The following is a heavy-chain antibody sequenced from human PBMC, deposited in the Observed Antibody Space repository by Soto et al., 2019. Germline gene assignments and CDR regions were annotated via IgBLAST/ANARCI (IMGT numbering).Heavy chain of an antibody. Sequence: QEQLVQSGAEMKKPGSSVKVSCKASGGTFSTHAITWVRQAPGQGLEWMGGINPIFGTTNYAQKFQGRLTITADKSTTTAHMELSSLRSDDTAVYYSARSYSFGGVISPTFDYCGQGTLVTVSS. J-gene: IGHJ4*02. CDR1: GGTFSTHA. CDR2: INPIFGTT. V-gene: IGHV1-69*06. D-gene: IGHD3-16*02. CDR3: ARSYSFGGVISPTFDY.